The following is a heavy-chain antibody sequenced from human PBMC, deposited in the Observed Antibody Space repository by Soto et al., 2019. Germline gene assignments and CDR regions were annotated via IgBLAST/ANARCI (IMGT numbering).Heavy chain of an antibody. Sequence: QVQLQESGPGLVKPSETLSLTCTVSGGSISSYYWSWIRQPPGKGLEWIGYIYYSGSTNYNPSLKSRVTISVDTSKNQFSLKLSSVTAADTAVYYCARGIAVAGRGLQAFDIWGQGTMVTVSS. CDR2: IYYSGST. CDR3: ARGIAVAGRGLQAFDI. D-gene: IGHD6-19*01. V-gene: IGHV4-59*01. J-gene: IGHJ3*02. CDR1: GGSISSYY.